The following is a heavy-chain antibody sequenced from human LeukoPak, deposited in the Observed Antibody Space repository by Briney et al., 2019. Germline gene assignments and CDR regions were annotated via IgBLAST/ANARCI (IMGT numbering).Heavy chain of an antibody. CDR2: ISGSGGST. V-gene: IGHV3-23*01. D-gene: IGHD3-22*01. Sequence: GGSLRLSCAASGFTFSSYAMSWVRQAPGKGLEWVSAISGSGGSTYYADSVKGRFTISRDNSKNTLYLQMNSLRAEDTAVYYCAKPQGNYYYDSSGYYQSTPFDCWGQGTLVTVSS. CDR1: GFTFSSYA. J-gene: IGHJ4*02. CDR3: AKPQGNYYYDSSGYYQSTPFDC.